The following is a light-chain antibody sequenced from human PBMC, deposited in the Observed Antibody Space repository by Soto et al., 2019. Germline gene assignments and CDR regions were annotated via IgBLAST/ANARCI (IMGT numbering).Light chain of an antibody. Sequence: QSALTQPRSVSGSPGQSVTISCTGTSSDVGGYNYVSWYQQHPGKAPKLIIYEVTKRPSGVPDRFSGSKSGNTASLTVSGLQTDDEADYYCSSYGGSNNFVFGTGTPLTVL. CDR1: SSDVGGYNY. J-gene: IGLJ1*01. V-gene: IGLV2-8*01. CDR3: SSYGGSNNFV. CDR2: EVT.